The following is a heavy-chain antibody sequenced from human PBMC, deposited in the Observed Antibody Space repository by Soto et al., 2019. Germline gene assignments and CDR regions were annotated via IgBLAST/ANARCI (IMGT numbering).Heavy chain of an antibody. Sequence: ASLKVSCKASGYTFTSYGISWVLQAPGQGLEWMGWISAYNGNTNYAQKLQGRVTMTTDTSTSTAYMELRSLRSDDTAVYYCARSWGGRSGWSPFDYWGQGTLVTVSS. CDR2: ISAYNGNT. V-gene: IGHV1-18*01. CDR3: ARSWGGRSGWSPFDY. D-gene: IGHD6-19*01. CDR1: GYTFTSYG. J-gene: IGHJ4*02.